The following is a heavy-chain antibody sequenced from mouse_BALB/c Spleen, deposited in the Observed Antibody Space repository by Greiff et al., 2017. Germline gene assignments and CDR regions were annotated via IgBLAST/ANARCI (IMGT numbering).Heavy chain of an antibody. CDR2: IDPYNGGT. CDR3: ASYGNYVDYFDY. CDR1: GYAFTSYN. D-gene: IGHD2-1*01. Sequence: VQLQQSGPELVKPGASVKIPCKASGYAFTSYNMYWVKQSHGKSLEWIGYIDPYNGGTSYNQKFKGKATLTVDKSSSTAYMHLNSLTSEDSAVYYCASYGNYVDYFDYWGQGTTLTVSS. J-gene: IGHJ2*01. V-gene: IGHV1S135*01.